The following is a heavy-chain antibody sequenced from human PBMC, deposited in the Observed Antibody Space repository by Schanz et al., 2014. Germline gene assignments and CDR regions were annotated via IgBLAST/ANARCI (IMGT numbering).Heavy chain of an antibody. CDR1: GYTFTSDS. Sequence: VQLVQSGAEVKRPGASVRVSCKASGYTFTSDSMHWVRQAPGQGLEWMGMINPSGGSTTYAQKFQGRVTMTRDVSISTAYMELSSLASEDTAVYYCARDGVDAAAGGNYWGQGTLVTVSS. CDR3: ARDGVDAAAGGNY. CDR2: INPSGGST. D-gene: IGHD6-13*01. V-gene: IGHV1-46*03. J-gene: IGHJ4*02.